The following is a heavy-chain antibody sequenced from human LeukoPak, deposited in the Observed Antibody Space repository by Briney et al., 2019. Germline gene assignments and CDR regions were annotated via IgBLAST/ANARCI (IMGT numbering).Heavy chain of an antibody. J-gene: IGHJ4*02. CDR3: ARLVATQSEVNFDY. CDR1: GGSISSYY. CDR2: IYYSGST. V-gene: IGHV4-59*08. Sequence: SETLSLTCTVSGGSISSYYWSWIRQPPGKGLEWIGYIYYSGSTNYNPSLKSRVTISVDTSKNQFSLKLCSVTAADTAVYYCARLVATQSEVNFDYWGQGTLVTVSS. D-gene: IGHD5-12*01.